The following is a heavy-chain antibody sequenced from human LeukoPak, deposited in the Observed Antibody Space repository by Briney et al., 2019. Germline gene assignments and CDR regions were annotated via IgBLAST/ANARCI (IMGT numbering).Heavy chain of an antibody. V-gene: IGHV3-53*01. J-gene: IGHJ4*02. D-gene: IGHD3-16*01. Sequence: PGGSLRLSCAATDFIVSDSHMSWVRQAPGRGLEWDSVIFGADTTFYADSVKGRFTISRDNLQNTVNLQMNSLRDDDTAVYYCARGGEILDYWGQGTQVTVSS. CDR1: DFIVSDSH. CDR2: IFGADTT. CDR3: ARGGEILDY.